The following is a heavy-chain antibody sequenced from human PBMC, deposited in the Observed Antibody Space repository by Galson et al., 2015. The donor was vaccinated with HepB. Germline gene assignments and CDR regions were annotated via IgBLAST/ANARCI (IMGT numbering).Heavy chain of an antibody. CDR1: GFRFNIYD. D-gene: IGHD3-10*01. CDR3: ARDFGAFGSGYGMDV. V-gene: IGHV3-21*01. CDR2: IGTTRSNI. J-gene: IGHJ6*02. Sequence: SLRLSCAASGFRFNIYDMSWVRQAPGKGLEWVSCIGTTRSNIYYADSVKGRFTISRDNAKNSLYLQMNSLRVDDTAIYYCARDFGAFGSGYGMDVWGQGTTVTVSS.